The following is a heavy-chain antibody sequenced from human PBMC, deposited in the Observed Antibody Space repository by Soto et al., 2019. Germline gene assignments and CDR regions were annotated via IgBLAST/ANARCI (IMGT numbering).Heavy chain of an antibody. CDR2: ISSSSSYI. D-gene: IGHD6-13*01. Sequence: EVQLVESGGGLVKPGGSLRLSCAASGFTFSSYSMNWVRQAPGKGLEWVSSISSSSSYIYYADSVKGRFTISRDNAKNSLYLQMNSVRAEDTAVYYCARDQVAAAGTFDYWGQGTLVTVSS. V-gene: IGHV3-21*01. CDR1: GFTFSSYS. J-gene: IGHJ4*02. CDR3: ARDQVAAAGTFDY.